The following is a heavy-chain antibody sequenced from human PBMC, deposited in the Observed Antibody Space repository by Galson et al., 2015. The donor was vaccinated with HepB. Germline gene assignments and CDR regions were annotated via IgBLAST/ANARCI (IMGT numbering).Heavy chain of an antibody. CDR2: INGGGDT. J-gene: IGHJ6*03. CDR3: ARSGREYTSSRCHYCYMDV. Sequence: SLRLSCAASGFTFTTYGMHWVRQAPGKGLEWVSIINGGGDTYYADSVKGRFIISRDNSKNTLYLQMNSLRAEDTAVYYCARSGREYTSSRCHYCYMDVWGKGTTVTVSS. CDR1: GFTFTTYG. V-gene: IGHV3-53*01. D-gene: IGHD6-13*01.